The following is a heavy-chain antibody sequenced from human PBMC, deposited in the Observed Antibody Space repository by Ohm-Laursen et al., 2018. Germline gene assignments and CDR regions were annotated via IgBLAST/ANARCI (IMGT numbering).Heavy chain of an antibody. V-gene: IGHV3-23*01. CDR3: ARSSSLVGATPDY. D-gene: IGHD1-26*01. Sequence: SLRLSCSAFGFTFSSYAMSWVRQAPGKGLEWVSAISGSGGSTYYADSVKGRFTISRDNSKNTLYLQMNSLRAEDTAVYYCARSSSLVGATPDYWGQGTLVTVSS. J-gene: IGHJ4*02. CDR1: GFTFSSYA. CDR2: ISGSGGST.